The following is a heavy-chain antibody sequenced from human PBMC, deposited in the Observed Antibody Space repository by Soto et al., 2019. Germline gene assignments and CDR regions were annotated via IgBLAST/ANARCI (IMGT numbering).Heavy chain of an antibody. Sequence: QLQLQESGPGLVKPSETLSLTCTVSGGSISSSTYYWGWIRQPPGKGLEGIGMIYYSGSAYYNPSLKSRVTISIDTSKNQFSLRLSSVTAADTAVYYCARHGVDYGDYASYYYYGMDVWGRGTTVTVSS. D-gene: IGHD4-17*01. CDR3: ARHGVDYGDYASYYYYGMDV. J-gene: IGHJ6*02. CDR2: IYYSGSA. CDR1: GGSISSSTYY. V-gene: IGHV4-39*01.